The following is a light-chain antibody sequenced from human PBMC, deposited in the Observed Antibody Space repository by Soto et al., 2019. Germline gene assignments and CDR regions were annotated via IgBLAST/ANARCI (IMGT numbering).Light chain of an antibody. V-gene: IGKV1-5*01. CDR3: QQYNSYSWT. Sequence: DIQMTQSPSTLSASVGDRVTITCRASQSISNRLAWYQQKPGKAPKVLIYDASSLESGVPSRFSGSGSGTEFSLTISSLQPDDFATYYCQQYNSYSWTFGQGTKGDIK. CDR2: DAS. CDR1: QSISNR. J-gene: IGKJ1*01.